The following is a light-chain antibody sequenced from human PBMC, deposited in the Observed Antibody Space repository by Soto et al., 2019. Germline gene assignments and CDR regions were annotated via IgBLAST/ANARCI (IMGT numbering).Light chain of an antibody. V-gene: IGKV4-1*01. CDR3: QQYYDTPLT. CDR2: CAS. Sequence: DIVMAQSPDSLALSLGERATIHCRSSQSLLYSSNNLNYLAWFQQKPGQPPKLLLYCASTRESGVPDRFSGSGSGTDFTLTISSLQAEDVAVYFCQQYYDTPLTFGGGTKVEIK. CDR1: QSLLYSSNNLNY. J-gene: IGKJ4*01.